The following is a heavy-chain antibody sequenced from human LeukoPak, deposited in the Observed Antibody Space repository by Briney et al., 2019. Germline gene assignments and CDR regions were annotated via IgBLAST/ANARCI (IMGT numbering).Heavy chain of an antibody. CDR1: GYSFTSYW. J-gene: IGHJ4*02. CDR3: ARVDRGYCSGGSCYSGSVDY. V-gene: IGHV5-51*03. CDR2: IYPGDSAT. Sequence: GESLKISCKGSGYSFTSYWIGWVRQMPGKGLEWMGIIYPGDSATRYSPSFQGRVTISADKSISTAYLQWSSLKASDTAMYYCARVDRGYCSGGSCYSGSVDYWGQGTLVTVSS. D-gene: IGHD2-15*01.